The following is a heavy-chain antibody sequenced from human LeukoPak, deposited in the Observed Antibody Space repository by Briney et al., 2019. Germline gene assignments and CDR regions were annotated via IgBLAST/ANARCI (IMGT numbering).Heavy chain of an antibody. J-gene: IGHJ5*02. V-gene: IGHV1-2*02. CDR2: INPNSGGT. D-gene: IGHD3-16*01. Sequence: ASVKVSCKASGYTFTRYYMHWVRQAPGQGLEWMGWINPNSGGTNYAQKFQGRVTMTRDTSISTAYMELSRLRSDDTAVYYCAREADAGYDYVWGSRYNWFDPWGQGTLVTVSS. CDR3: AREADAGYDYVWGSRYNWFDP. CDR1: GYTFTRYY.